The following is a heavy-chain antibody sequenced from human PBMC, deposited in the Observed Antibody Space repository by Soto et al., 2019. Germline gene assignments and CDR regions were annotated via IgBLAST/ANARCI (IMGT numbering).Heavy chain of an antibody. J-gene: IGHJ4*02. Sequence: GSLLLACSASGFTFSSYAMSWVRQAPGKGLEWVSAISGSGGSTYYADSVKGRFTISRDNSKNTLYLQMNSLRAEDTAVYYCAKGEDWSYGGYASYDYWGQGTLVTVYS. CDR1: GFTFSSYA. V-gene: IGHV3-23*01. CDR3: AKGEDWSYGGYASYDY. D-gene: IGHD5-18*01. CDR2: ISGSGGST.